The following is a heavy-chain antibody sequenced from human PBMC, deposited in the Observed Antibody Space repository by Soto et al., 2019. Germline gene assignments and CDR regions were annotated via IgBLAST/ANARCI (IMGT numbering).Heavy chain of an antibody. J-gene: IGHJ4*02. CDR3: ARSRSYDTPFILDY. D-gene: IGHD3-22*01. CDR2: ISSSSSYI. CDR1: GFTFSSYS. V-gene: IGHV3-21*01. Sequence: EVQLVESGGGLVKPGGSLRLSCAASGFTFSSYSMNWVRQAPGKGLEWVSSISSSSSYIYYADSVKGRFTISRDNAKNSLYLQMNSLRAEDTAVYYCARSRSYDTPFILDYWGQGTLVTVSS.